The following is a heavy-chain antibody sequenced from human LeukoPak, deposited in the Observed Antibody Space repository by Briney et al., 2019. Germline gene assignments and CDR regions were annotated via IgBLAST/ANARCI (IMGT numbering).Heavy chain of an antibody. Sequence: PGGSLRLSCVASGFTLSNSWMHWVRQAPGKGLVWVSRINMDGSTTNYADSVRGRFTISRDNAKSTLHLQMNSLRAEDTAVYYCVRSVSGWYGFFDYWGQGTLVTLSS. CDR1: GFTLSNSW. CDR3: VRSVSGWYGFFDY. J-gene: IGHJ4*02. D-gene: IGHD6-19*01. CDR2: INMDGSTT. V-gene: IGHV3-74*01.